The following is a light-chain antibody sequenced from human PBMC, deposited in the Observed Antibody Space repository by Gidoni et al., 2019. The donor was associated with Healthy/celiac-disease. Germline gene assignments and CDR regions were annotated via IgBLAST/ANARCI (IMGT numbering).Light chain of an antibody. Sequence: DIQMTQSPSTLSASVGDRVTITCRASQSISSWLAWYQQKPGKAPKLLIYKASSLESGVPSRFSGSGSGTEFTLTISSLQPDDFATYYCQQYNSYETFGQGTKVGIK. CDR3: QQYNSYET. CDR1: QSISSW. J-gene: IGKJ1*01. V-gene: IGKV1-5*03. CDR2: KAS.